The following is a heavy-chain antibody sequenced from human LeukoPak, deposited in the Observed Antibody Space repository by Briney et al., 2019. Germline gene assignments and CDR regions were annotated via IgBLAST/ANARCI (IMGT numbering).Heavy chain of an antibody. D-gene: IGHD3/OR15-3a*01. CDR1: GGSISSGGYS. CDR2: IYHSGST. CDR3: ARRGLPFDY. V-gene: IGHV4-30-2*01. J-gene: IGHJ4*02. Sequence: SQTLSLTCAVSGGSISSGGYSWSWIRQPPGKGLEWIGYIYHSGSTYYNPSLKSRVTISVDRSKNQFSLKLSSVTAADTAVYYCARRGLPFDYWGQGTLVTVSS.